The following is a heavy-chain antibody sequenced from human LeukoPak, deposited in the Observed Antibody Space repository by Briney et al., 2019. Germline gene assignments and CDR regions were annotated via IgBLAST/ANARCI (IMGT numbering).Heavy chain of an antibody. CDR2: INHSGST. CDR3: ARGRSYYEPPYYFDY. D-gene: IGHD3-22*01. Sequence: SETLSLTCAVCGGSFSGYYWSWIRQPPGKGLEWIGEINHSGSTNYNPSLKSRVTISVDTSKNQFSLKLSSVTAADTAVYYCARGRSYYEPPYYFDYWGQGTLVTVSS. CDR1: GGSFSGYY. J-gene: IGHJ4*02. V-gene: IGHV4-34*01.